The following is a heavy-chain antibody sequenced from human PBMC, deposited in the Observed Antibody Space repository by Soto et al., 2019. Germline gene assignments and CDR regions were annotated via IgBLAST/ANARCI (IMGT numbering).Heavy chain of an antibody. CDR2: ISAYNGNT. Sequence: ASVKVSCKASGYTFTSYGISWARQAPGQGLEWMGWISAYNGNTNYAQKLQGRVTMTTDTSTSTAYMELRSLRSDDTAVYYCARDRVYGSGSYYSPDYYYGMDVWGQGTTVTVSS. CDR1: GYTFTSYG. CDR3: ARDRVYGSGSYYSPDYYYGMDV. D-gene: IGHD3-10*01. V-gene: IGHV1-18*01. J-gene: IGHJ6*02.